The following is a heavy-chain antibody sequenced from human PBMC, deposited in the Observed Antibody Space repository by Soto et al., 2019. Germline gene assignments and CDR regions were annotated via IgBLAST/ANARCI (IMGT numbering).Heavy chain of an antibody. CDR2: IYYSGST. Sequence: QVQLQESGPGLVKPSETLSLTCTVSGDSLNNYYWTWVRQPPGKSLEWIGYIYYSGSTNYNPSLKGRVNISVDTSKNQFSLKVISVTAADTAVYYCARSSGWDFDSWGQGSLVTVS. V-gene: IGHV4-59*01. CDR3: ARSSGWDFDS. D-gene: IGHD6-19*01. CDR1: GDSLNNYY. J-gene: IGHJ4*02.